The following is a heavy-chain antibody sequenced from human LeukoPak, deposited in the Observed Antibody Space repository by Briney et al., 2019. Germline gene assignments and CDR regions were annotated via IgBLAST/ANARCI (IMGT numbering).Heavy chain of an antibody. D-gene: IGHD5-12*01. V-gene: IGHV4-28*01. CDR3: ARKRAVATMADAFDV. J-gene: IGHJ3*01. Sequence: SETLSLTCAVSDYSISLSSSNYWGWIRQPPGKGLEWIGYIYHSGSSHYNPSLESRATMSVDTSKNQFSLKLSSVTAVGTAVYYCARKRAVATMADAFDVWGQGTMVTVSS. CDR1: DYSISLSSSNY. CDR2: IYHSGSS.